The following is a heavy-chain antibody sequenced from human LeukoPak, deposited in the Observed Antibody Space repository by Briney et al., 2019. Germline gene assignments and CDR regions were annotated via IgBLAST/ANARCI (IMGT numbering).Heavy chain of an antibody. Sequence: ASVKVSCKASGYTFTSYYMHWVRQAPGQGLEWMGIINPSGGSTSYAQKFQGRVTMTRDTSTSTVYMELSSLRSEDTAGYYCARGPLLNAIAVAPGRFDYWGQGTPVTVSS. D-gene: IGHD6-19*01. CDR1: GYTFTSYY. V-gene: IGHV1-46*01. CDR3: ARGPLLNAIAVAPGRFDY. CDR2: INPSGGST. J-gene: IGHJ4*02.